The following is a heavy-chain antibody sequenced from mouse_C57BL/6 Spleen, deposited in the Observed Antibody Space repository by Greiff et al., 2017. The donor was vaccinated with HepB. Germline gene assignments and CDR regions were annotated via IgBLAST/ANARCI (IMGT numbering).Heavy chain of an antibody. CDR3: ARDGGRVRWYFDV. J-gene: IGHJ1*03. D-gene: IGHD2-12*01. CDR2: INYDGSST. Sequence: EVMLVESEGGLVQPGSSMKLSCTASGFTFSDYYMAWVRQVPEKGLEWVANINYDGSSTYYLDSLKSRFIISRDNAKNILYLQMSSLKSEDTATYYCARDGGRVRWYFDVWGTGTTVTVSS. V-gene: IGHV5-16*01. CDR1: GFTFSDYY.